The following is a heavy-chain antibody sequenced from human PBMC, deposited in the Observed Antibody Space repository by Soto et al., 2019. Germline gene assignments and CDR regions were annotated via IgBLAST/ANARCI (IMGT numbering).Heavy chain of an antibody. Sequence: LRLSCTSSTVTINVHGIQWVRQAPGKGLEWVAFISNGGRAQYYADSVKGRFTISRDYSKNTVDLQMNSLRNEETAVYYCARDIWSGDYKWFDSWGPGTLVTVSS. CDR3: ARDIWSGDYKWFDS. V-gene: IGHV3-30*03. D-gene: IGHD3-3*01. J-gene: IGHJ5*01. CDR2: ISNGGRAQ. CDR1: TVTINVHG.